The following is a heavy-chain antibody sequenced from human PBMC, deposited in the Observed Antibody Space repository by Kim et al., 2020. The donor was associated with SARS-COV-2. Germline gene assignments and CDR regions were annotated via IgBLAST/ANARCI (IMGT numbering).Heavy chain of an antibody. Sequence: GGSLRLSCVASGFAVGGNLMNWVRQTPGKGLDWVSLIHSDAATYYADSVRGRFTMSRDTSKNTVFLQMNSLAVEDTAVYYCARGFTVRYFDFWGLGTLVTVSS. D-gene: IGHD4-4*01. CDR2: IHSDAAT. V-gene: IGHV3-53*01. J-gene: IGHJ4*02. CDR1: GFAVGGNL. CDR3: ARGFTVRYFDF.